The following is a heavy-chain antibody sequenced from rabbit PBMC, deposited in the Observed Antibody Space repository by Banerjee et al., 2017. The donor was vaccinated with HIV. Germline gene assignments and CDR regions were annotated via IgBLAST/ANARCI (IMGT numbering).Heavy chain of an antibody. Sequence: QEQLVESGGGLVQPEGSLTLTCKASGLDFSNSYYLCWVRQAPGKGLEWIGSIYTASDKTYYDTWAKGRFTITRSTSLNTVTVRSSSLTAADTAPYFCARLVDYAFKLWGPGTLVTVS. CDR2: IYTASDKT. J-gene: IGHJ4*01. V-gene: IGHV1S43*01. CDR3: ARLVDYAFKL. D-gene: IGHD2-1*01. CDR1: GLDFSNSYY.